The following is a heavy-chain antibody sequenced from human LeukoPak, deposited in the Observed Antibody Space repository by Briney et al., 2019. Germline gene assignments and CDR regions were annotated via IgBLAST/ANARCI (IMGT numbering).Heavy chain of an antibody. CDR3: ARDGPFDCYGSGFDP. CDR2: IYYSGST. V-gene: IGHV4-30-4*01. Sequence: SETLSLTCTVSGGSISSGDYYWSWIRQPPGKGLEWIGYIYYSGSTYYNPSLKSRVTISVDTSKNQFSLKLSSVTAADTAVYYCARDGPFDCYGSGFDPWGQGTLVTVSS. J-gene: IGHJ5*02. CDR1: GGSISSGDYY. D-gene: IGHD3-10*01.